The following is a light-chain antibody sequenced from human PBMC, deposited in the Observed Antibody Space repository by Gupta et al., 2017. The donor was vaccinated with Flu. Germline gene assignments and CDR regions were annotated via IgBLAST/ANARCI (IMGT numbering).Light chain of an antibody. CDR3: QSYERTMRYV. Sequence: VTISCTGSSGSIASNSGQWIQQRTGSPATPVIYANDKRPAGDPYRFSGSIDSSANTASLTISELRTEDEADYYGQSYERTMRYVFGPGTKVTVL. CDR2: AND. V-gene: IGLV6-57*02. J-gene: IGLJ1*01. CDR1: SGSIASNS.